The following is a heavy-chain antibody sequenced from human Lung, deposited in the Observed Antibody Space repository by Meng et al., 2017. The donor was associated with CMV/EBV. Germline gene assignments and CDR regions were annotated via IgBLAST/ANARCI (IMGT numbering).Heavy chain of an antibody. Sequence: SGPXLVKSTQTLTLTCTFSGFSLSTSGMRVSWIRQPPGKALEWLARIDWDDDKFYSTSLKTRLTLSKDTSKNQVVLTMTNMDPVDTATYYCARDAAGYSIFDPWXQGTLVTVSS. D-gene: IGHD6-13*01. V-gene: IGHV2-70D*14. CDR1: GFSLSTSGMR. J-gene: IGHJ5*02. CDR2: IDWDDDK. CDR3: ARDAAGYSIFDP.